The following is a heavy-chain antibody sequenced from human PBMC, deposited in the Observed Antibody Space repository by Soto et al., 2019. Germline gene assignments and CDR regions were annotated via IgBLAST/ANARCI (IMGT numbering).Heavy chain of an antibody. CDR1: GFTFSSYA. CDR3: ATDPGQQLVFSALPEGMDV. Sequence: LRLSCAASGFTFSSYAMRWVRQAPGKGLEWVSAISGSGGSTYYADSVKGRFTISRDNSKNTLYLPMNSLRAEDTAVYYCATDPGQQLVFSALPEGMDVWGQGTTVTVSS. V-gene: IGHV3-23*01. J-gene: IGHJ6*02. D-gene: IGHD6-13*01. CDR2: ISGSGGST.